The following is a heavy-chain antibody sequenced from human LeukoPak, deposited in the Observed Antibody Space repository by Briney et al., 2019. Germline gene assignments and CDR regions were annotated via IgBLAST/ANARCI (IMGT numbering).Heavy chain of an antibody. CDR2: ISGSGGST. Sequence: GGSLRLSCAASGFTFSSYAMTWVRQAPGKGREWVSAISGSGGSTYYADSVKGRFTISRDNSKNTLYLQMNSLRAEDTAVYYCAREATYYYDSSGYNGDYWGQGTLVTVSS. J-gene: IGHJ4*02. CDR1: GFTFSSYA. V-gene: IGHV3-23*01. CDR3: AREATYYYDSSGYNGDY. D-gene: IGHD3-22*01.